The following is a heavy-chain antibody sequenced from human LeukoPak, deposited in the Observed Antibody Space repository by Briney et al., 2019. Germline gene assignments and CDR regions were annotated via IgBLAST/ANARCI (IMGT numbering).Heavy chain of an antibody. CDR3: ARAQYYYDSSGYSGYYYYYMDV. CDR1: GFTFDDYA. Sequence: GGSLRLSCAASGFTFDDYAMHWVRQGPGKGLEWVSGISWNSGSIGYVDSVKGRFTISRDNAKNSLYLQMNSLRAEDTAVYYCARAQYYYDSSGYSGYYYYYMDVWGKGTTVTISS. D-gene: IGHD3-22*01. J-gene: IGHJ6*03. CDR2: ISWNSGSI. V-gene: IGHV3-9*01.